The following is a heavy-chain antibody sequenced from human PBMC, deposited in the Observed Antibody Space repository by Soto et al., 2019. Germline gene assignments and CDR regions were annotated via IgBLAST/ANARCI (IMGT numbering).Heavy chain of an antibody. CDR3: ASLDNYGSWLDP. CDR1: GGSVTMSSFS. J-gene: IGHJ5*02. V-gene: IGHV4-30-2*01. D-gene: IGHD4-17*01. Sequence: LQLQESGSGLVQPSQTLSLTCALSGGSVTMSSFSWAWVRQPPGRGLQWIGYISHSGATSSDPTHTSRVTISRDRAKYQSSLKLTSVTAADTAVYYCASLDNYGSWLDPWGQGTLVTVSS. CDR2: ISHSGAT.